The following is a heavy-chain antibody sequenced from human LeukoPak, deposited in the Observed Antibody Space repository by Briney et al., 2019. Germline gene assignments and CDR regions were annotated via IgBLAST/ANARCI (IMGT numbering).Heavy chain of an antibody. V-gene: IGHV4-34*01. D-gene: IGHD6-13*01. CDR1: GGSFSGYY. J-gene: IGHJ3*02. CDR2: INHSGST. CDR3: ARGEEKAEAGLNAFDI. Sequence: SETLSLTCAVYGGSFSGYYWSWIRQPPGKGLEWIGEINHSGSTNYNPSLKSRVTISVDTSKNQFSLKMSSVTAADTAVYYCARGEEKAEAGLNAFDIWGQGTMVTVSS.